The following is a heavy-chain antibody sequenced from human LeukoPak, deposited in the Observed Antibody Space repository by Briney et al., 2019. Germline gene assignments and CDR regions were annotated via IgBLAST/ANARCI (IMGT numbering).Heavy chain of an antibody. CDR1: GVSISSYY. CDR3: ARDRVVITSNFDY. D-gene: IGHD3-22*01. J-gene: IGHJ4*02. V-gene: IGHV4-59*12. CDR2: IYYSGST. Sequence: SETLSLTCTVSGVSISSYYWSWLRQPPGKGLEWMGYIYYSGSTNYNPSLERGVTITVDTSKNQFSLKLSSVTAADTAVYYCARDRVVITSNFDYWGQGTLVTVSS.